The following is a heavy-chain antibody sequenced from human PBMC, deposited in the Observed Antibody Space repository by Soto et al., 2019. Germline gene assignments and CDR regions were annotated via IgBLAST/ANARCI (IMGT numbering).Heavy chain of an antibody. Sequence: GASVKVSCKASGYTFTSYYMHWVRQAPGQGLEWMGIINPSGGSTSYAQKFQGRVTMTRDTSTSTVYMELSSLRSEDTAVYYCARLRVVPAAMHYYYYGMDVWGQGTTVTVSS. V-gene: IGHV1-46*01. CDR2: INPSGGST. J-gene: IGHJ6*02. CDR1: GYTFTSYY. CDR3: ARLRVVPAAMHYYYYGMDV. D-gene: IGHD2-2*01.